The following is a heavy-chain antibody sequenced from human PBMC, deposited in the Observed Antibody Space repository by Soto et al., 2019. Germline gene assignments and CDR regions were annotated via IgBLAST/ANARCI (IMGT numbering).Heavy chain of an antibody. V-gene: IGHV4-59*12. Sequence: SETLSLTCTVSGGSISSYYWSWIRQPPGKGLEWIGYIYYSGSTNYNPSLKSRVTISVDTSKNQFSLKLSSVTAADTAVYYVAGAFGRVFTSWARGALVPFSS. D-gene: IGHD3-3*01. CDR3: AGAFGRVFTS. CDR1: GGSISSYY. J-gene: IGHJ5*02. CDR2: IYYSGST.